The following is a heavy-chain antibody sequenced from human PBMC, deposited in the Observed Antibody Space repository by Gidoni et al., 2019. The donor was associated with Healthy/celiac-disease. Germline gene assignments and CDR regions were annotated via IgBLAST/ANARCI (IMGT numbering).Heavy chain of an antibody. Sequence: EVQLVESGGGLVQPGRSLRLSCAASGFTFDDSAMPWVRQAPGKGLEWVSGISWNSGSIGYADSVKGRFTISRDNAKNSLYLQMNSLRAEDTALYYCAKDRIVRFGEQTWGNYYYYGMDVWGQGTTVTVSS. J-gene: IGHJ6*02. CDR3: AKDRIVRFGEQTWGNYYYYGMDV. CDR1: GFTFDDSA. V-gene: IGHV3-9*01. CDR2: ISWNSGSI. D-gene: IGHD3-10*01.